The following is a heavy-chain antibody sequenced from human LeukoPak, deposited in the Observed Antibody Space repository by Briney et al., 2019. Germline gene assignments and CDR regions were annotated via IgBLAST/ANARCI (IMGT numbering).Heavy chain of an antibody. V-gene: IGHV3-30*02. D-gene: IGHD4-11*01. CDR1: GFTFSSYC. CDR3: AKRGDYSNYAFDC. J-gene: IGHJ4*02. Sequence: PWGALRLSCAAYGFTFSSYCMHWVRQAPGMGLEWVTFIRNDGTNKYYTDSMKGRFTISGDSSKKMLLLQMTGPRAEDAAVHYCAKRGDYSNYAFDCWGEGTLVTVSS. CDR2: IRNDGTNK.